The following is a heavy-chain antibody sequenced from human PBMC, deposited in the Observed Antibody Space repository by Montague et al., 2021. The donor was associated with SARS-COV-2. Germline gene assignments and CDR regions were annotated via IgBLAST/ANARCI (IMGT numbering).Heavy chain of an antibody. V-gene: IGHV4-39*07. Sequence: SETLSLTCTVSGGSISSSSYNWGWIRQAPGKGLEWIGSIYYSGSTYYNPSLKSRVTISVDTSKNQFSLKLSSVTAADTAVYYCARDPSRQPLLYPIGNYYYGMDVWGQGTTVTVSS. CDR2: IYYSGST. CDR1: GGSISSSSYN. D-gene: IGHD2-2*02. CDR3: ARDPSRQPLLYPIGNYYYGMDV. J-gene: IGHJ6*02.